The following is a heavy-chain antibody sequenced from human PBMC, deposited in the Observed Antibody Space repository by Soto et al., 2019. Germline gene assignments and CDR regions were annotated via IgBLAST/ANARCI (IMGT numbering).Heavy chain of an antibody. J-gene: IGHJ4*02. Sequence: GGSLRLSCSVFGFTISSYAMHWVRQAPGKGLQYVSSISSNGGSTYYADSVKGRFTISRDNSKNTLYLQMSSLRIEDTAMYYCVKDRSVDYWGQGTLVTVSS. V-gene: IGHV3-64D*06. CDR3: VKDRSVDY. CDR1: GFTISSYA. CDR2: ISSNGGST.